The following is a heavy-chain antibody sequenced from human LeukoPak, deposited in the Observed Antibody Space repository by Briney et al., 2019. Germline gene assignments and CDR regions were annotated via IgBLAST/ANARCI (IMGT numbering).Heavy chain of an antibody. D-gene: IGHD2-15*01. Sequence: PGGSLRLSCAASGFTFDDYGMSWIRQPPGKGLEWIGEINHSGSTNYNPSLKSRVTISVDTSKNQFSLKLSSVTAADTAVYYCARGQGYCSGGSCYSSPNYYYYYMDVWGKGTTVTVSS. CDR3: ARGQGYCSGGSCYSSPNYYYYYMDV. CDR2: INHSGST. J-gene: IGHJ6*03. CDR1: GFTFDDYG. V-gene: IGHV4-34*01.